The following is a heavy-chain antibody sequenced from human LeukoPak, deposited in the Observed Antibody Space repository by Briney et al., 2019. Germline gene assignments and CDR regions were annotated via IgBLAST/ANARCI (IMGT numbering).Heavy chain of an antibody. CDR3: ARRGIETVFRRPGAVDY. V-gene: IGHV5-51*01. CDR2: IYPGDSDT. J-gene: IGHJ4*02. D-gene: IGHD3-3*01. CDR1: GYSFTSYW. Sequence: GESLKISCKGSGYSFTSYWIGWVRQMPGKGLEWMGIIYPGDSDTRYSPSFQGQVTISADKSISTAYLQWSSLKASDTAMYYCARRGIETVFRRPGAVDYWGQGTLVTVST.